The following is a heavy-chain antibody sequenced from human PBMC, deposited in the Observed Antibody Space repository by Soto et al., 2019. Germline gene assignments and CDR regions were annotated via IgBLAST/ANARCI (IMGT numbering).Heavy chain of an antibody. CDR3: ATFPDGDYYYGMDV. V-gene: IGHV4-39*01. D-gene: IGHD3-16*01. Sequence: SETLSLTCTVSGGSISSSSYYWCWIRQPPGKGLEWIGSIYYSWSTYYNPSLKSRVTISVDTSKNQFSLKLSSLTAADTAVYYCATFPDGDYYYGMDVWGQGTTVTVSS. CDR1: GGSISSSSYY. J-gene: IGHJ6*02. CDR2: IYYSWST.